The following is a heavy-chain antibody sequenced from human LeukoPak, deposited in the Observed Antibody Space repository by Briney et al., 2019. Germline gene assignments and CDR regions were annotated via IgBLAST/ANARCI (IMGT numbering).Heavy chain of an antibody. J-gene: IGHJ3*02. CDR3: ARAPYGDYDSAFDI. V-gene: IGHV4-34*01. Sequence: SETLSLTCAVYGGSFSGYYWSWIRQPPGKGLEGSGEINHSGSTNYNPSLKTRVTISVDTSKNQFSLKLSSVTAADTAVYYCARAPYGDYDSAFDIWGQGTMVTVSS. D-gene: IGHD4-17*01. CDR2: INHSGST. CDR1: GGSFSGYY.